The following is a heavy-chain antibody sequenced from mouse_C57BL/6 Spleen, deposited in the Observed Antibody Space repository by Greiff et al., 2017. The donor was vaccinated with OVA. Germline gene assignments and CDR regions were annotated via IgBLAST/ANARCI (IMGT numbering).Heavy chain of an antibody. J-gene: IGHJ2*01. CDR2: IYPGDGDT. Sequence: QVQLQQSGPELVKPGASVKISCKASGYAFSSSWMNWVKQRPGKGLEWIGRIYPGDGDTNYNRKFKGKATLTADKSSSTAYMQLSSLTSEDSAFYFCTRRGFDYWGQGTTLTVSS. CDR3: TRRGFDY. V-gene: IGHV1-82*01. CDR1: GYAFSSSW.